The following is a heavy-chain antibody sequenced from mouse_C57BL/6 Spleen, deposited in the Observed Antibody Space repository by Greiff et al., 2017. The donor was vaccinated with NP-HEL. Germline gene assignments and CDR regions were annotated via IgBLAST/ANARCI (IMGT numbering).Heavy chain of an antibody. J-gene: IGHJ3*01. CDR2: IDPSDSET. D-gene: IGHD1-1*01. Sequence: VQLQQPGAELVRPGSSVKLSCKASGYTFTSYWMHWVKQRPIQGLEWIGNIDPSDSETHYNQKFKDKATLTVDKSSSTAYMQLSSLTSEDSAVYYGARKENYDGSSPFAYWGQGTLVTVSA. CDR1: GYTFTSYW. CDR3: ARKENYDGSSPFAY. V-gene: IGHV1-52*01.